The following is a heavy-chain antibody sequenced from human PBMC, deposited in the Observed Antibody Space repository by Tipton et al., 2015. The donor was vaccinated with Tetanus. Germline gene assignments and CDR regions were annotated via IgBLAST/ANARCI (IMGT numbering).Heavy chain of an antibody. J-gene: IGHJ5*02. CDR3: ARGDMVRGVIWFDP. V-gene: IGHV4-39*07. CDR2: IYNTGNA. Sequence: TLSLTCTVSGGSISSTNYYWGWIRQPPGKGLEWIGSIYNTGNAYYNPALTSRVTMSVDTSMIQFSLKLRSLTDADTAVYYCARGDMVRGVIWFDPWGQGTLVTVSS. CDR1: GGSISSTNYY. D-gene: IGHD3-10*01.